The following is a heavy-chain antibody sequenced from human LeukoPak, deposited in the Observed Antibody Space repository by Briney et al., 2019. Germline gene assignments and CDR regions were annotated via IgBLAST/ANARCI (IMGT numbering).Heavy chain of an antibody. J-gene: IGHJ4*02. V-gene: IGHV4-59*01. Sequence: SETLSLTCTVSGVSISNYYWSWIRQPPGKGLEWIGYIYYSGTTNYSPSLKSRVTISVDTYKNQFSLKLSSVTAADTAVYYCGRVMGSGWTGFDYWGQGTLVTVSS. D-gene: IGHD6-19*01. CDR1: GVSISNYY. CDR2: IYYSGTT. CDR3: GRVMGSGWTGFDY.